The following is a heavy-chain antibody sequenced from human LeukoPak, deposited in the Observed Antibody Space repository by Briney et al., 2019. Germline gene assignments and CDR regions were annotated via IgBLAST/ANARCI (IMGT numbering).Heavy chain of an antibody. CDR3: ARGSRQQLAYDAFDI. Sequence: SVKVSCKASGGTFSSYAISWVRQAPGQGLEWMGGIIPIFGTANYAQKFQGRVTITADESTSTAYMELSSLRSEDTAVYYCARGSRQQLAYDAFDIWGQGTMVTVSS. J-gene: IGHJ3*02. CDR1: GGTFSSYA. D-gene: IGHD6-13*01. V-gene: IGHV1-69*13. CDR2: IIPIFGTA.